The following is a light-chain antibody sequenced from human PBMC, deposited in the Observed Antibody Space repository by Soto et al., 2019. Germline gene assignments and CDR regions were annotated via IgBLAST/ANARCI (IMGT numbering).Light chain of an antibody. CDR3: QQYYSTPYT. V-gene: IGKV4-1*01. Sequence: DIVMTQSPDSLAVSLGERATINCKSSQSVLYSSNNKNYLAWYQQKPGQSPKLLIYWASTREPGVPDRFSGSGSGTDFTLTISSLQAEDVAVYYCQQYYSTPYTFGQGTKLEIK. J-gene: IGKJ2*01. CDR1: QSVLYSSNNKNY. CDR2: WAS.